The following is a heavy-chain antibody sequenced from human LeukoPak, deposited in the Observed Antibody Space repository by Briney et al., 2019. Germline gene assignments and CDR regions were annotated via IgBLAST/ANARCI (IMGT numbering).Heavy chain of an antibody. CDR1: GFTFSSYA. Sequence: PGRSLRLSCAASGFTFSSYAMHWVRQAPGKGLEWVAVISYDGSNKYYADSVKGRFTISRDNSKNTLYLQMNSLRAEDTAVYYCAKDKQQLVPDYYFDYWGQGTLVTVSS. CDR3: AKDKQQLVPDYYFDY. V-gene: IGHV3-30-3*01. J-gene: IGHJ4*02. D-gene: IGHD6-13*01. CDR2: ISYDGSNK.